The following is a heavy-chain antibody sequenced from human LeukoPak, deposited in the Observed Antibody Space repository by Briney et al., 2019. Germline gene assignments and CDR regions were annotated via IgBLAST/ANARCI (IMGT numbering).Heavy chain of an antibody. Sequence: PGGSLRLSCAASGFTFSSYGMHWVRQAPGKGLEWVAVIWYDGSNKYYADSVKGRFTISRDNSKNTLYLQMNSLRAEDTAVYYCARAIAAAGYFDYWGQGTLVTVSS. CDR3: ARAIAAAGYFDY. CDR1: GFTFSSYG. D-gene: IGHD6-13*01. J-gene: IGHJ4*02. CDR2: IWYDGSNK. V-gene: IGHV3-33*01.